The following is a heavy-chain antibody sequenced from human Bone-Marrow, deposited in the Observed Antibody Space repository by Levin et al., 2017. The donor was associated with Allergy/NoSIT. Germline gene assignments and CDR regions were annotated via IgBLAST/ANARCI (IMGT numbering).Heavy chain of an antibody. Sequence: PGGSLRLSCTVSGGSITSYYWSWIRQPPGKGLEWIGYIDYSGSTNHNPSLKSRVTISLDTSKNQISLKLRSVTAADTAVYYCAKLHCSAGSCYFDYWGQGTLVTVSS. V-gene: IGHV4-59*08. CDR2: IDYSGST. D-gene: IGHD2-15*01. CDR1: GGSITSYY. J-gene: IGHJ4*02. CDR3: AKLHCSAGSCYFDY.